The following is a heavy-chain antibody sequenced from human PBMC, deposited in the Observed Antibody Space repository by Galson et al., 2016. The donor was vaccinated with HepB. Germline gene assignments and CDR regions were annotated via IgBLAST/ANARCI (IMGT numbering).Heavy chain of an antibody. Sequence: QSGAEVKKPGESLKISCKGSGYSFTSYWIGWVRQMPGKGLEWMGIIYPSDSDTRYSPSFQGQVTISADKSISTAYLQWSSLKASDTAMYYCARRAYGDYKYVDLDYWGQGTLVTVSS. J-gene: IGHJ4*02. V-gene: IGHV5-51*01. CDR2: IYPSDSDT. CDR3: ARRAYGDYKYVDLDY. CDR1: GYSFTSYW. D-gene: IGHD4-17*01.